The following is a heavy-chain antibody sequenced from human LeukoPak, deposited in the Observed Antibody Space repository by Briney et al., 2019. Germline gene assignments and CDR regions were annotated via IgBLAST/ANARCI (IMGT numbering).Heavy chain of an antibody. Sequence: GASVKVSCKASGYTFTGYYMHWVRQAPGQGLEWMGWINPNSGGTNYAQKFQGRVTMTRYTSISTAYMELSRLRSDDTAVYYCARYSSSRGTHFDYWGQGTLVTVSS. CDR1: GYTFTGYY. D-gene: IGHD6-13*01. J-gene: IGHJ4*02. CDR3: ARYSSSRGTHFDY. CDR2: INPNSGGT. V-gene: IGHV1-2*02.